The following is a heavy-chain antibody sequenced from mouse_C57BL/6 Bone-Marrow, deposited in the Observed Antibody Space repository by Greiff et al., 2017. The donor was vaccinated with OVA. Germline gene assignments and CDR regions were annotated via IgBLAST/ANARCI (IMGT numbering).Heavy chain of an antibody. CDR1: GYTFTSYW. J-gene: IGHJ3*01. D-gene: IGHD6-1*01. V-gene: IGHV1-55*01. Sequence: VQLQQPGAELVKPGASVKMSCKASGYTFTSYWITWVKQRPGQGLEWIGDIYPGSGSTNYNEKFKSKATLTVDTSSITAYMQLSILTSEDSAVYCCARRNSSAWFAYWGQGTLVTVSA. CDR2: IYPGSGST. CDR3: ARRNSSAWFAY.